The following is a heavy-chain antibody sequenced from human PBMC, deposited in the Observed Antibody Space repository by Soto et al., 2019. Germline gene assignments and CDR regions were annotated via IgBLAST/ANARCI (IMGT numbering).Heavy chain of an antibody. J-gene: IGHJ4*02. Sequence: QVHLMEAGGGVVQPGTSLRLSCVGSGYTFRNYGMHWIRQAPGKGLEWVAVIWYDGSKKYYADSVKGRFTISRDDSRNTLFLQVDSLRVDDTDVYFCVRDRGVISPEFDYWGQGTLVTVSS. CDR2: IWYDGSKK. CDR1: GYTFRNYG. V-gene: IGHV3-33*01. D-gene: IGHD2-8*01. CDR3: VRDRGVISPEFDY.